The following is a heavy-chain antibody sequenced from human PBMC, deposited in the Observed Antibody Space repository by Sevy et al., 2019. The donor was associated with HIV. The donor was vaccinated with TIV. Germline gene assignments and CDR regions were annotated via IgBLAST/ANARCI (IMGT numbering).Heavy chain of an antibody. V-gene: IGHV3-30*02. CDR3: AKEPVMVVDYYSMDV. CDR2: IRYDGSNK. D-gene: IGHD2-8*02. J-gene: IGHJ6*02. Sequence: GGSLRLSCAASGFTFSNYGMHWVRQAPGKGLEWVAFIRYDGSNKNNADSVKGRLTISRDNSKNTLYLQMNSLGPEDTAVYYCAKEPVMVVDYYSMDVWGQGTTVTVSS. CDR1: GFTFSNYG.